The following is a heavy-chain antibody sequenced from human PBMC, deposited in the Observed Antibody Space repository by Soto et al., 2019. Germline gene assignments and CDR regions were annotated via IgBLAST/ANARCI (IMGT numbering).Heavy chain of an antibody. D-gene: IGHD6-19*01. CDR3: AGDLSRAWFFY. J-gene: IGHJ4*02. CDR2: VHHSGTT. Sequence: SETLSLTCAVSGYSIGTGYYWGWVRQPPGKGLEWIATVHHSGTTEYNPPLRSRITMSVDTSKNQFSLKLTSVTAADTAVYYCAGDLSRAWFFYWGQGSLVTVSS. V-gene: IGHV4-38-2*02. CDR1: GYSIGTGYY.